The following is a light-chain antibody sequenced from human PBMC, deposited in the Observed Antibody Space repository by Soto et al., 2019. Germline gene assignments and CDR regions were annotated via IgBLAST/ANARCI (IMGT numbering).Light chain of an antibody. CDR3: QQRSNWPLT. Sequence: EIVLTQSPGTLSLSPGERATLSCRASQSVSSSYLAWYQQKPGQAPRLLIYGASSRATGIPDRFSGSGSGTDFTLTISSLQFEDFAVYYCQQRSNWPLTFGGGTKVDIK. CDR2: GAS. CDR1: QSVSSSY. J-gene: IGKJ4*01. V-gene: IGKV3D-20*02.